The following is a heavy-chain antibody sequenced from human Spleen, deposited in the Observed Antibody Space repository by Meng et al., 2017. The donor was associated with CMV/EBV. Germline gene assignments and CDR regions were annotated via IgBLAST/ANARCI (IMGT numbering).Heavy chain of an antibody. CDR3: TSYNWGLYYFDY. D-gene: IGHD1-1*01. Sequence: LSLTCAASGFTFSSYWMSWVRQAPGKGLEWVANIKQDGSDKYYVDSVKGRFTISRDNAKNSLYLQLNSLRAEDTAVYYCTSYNWGLYYFDYWGQGTLVTVSS. CDR2: IKQDGSDK. CDR1: GFTFSSYW. J-gene: IGHJ4*02. V-gene: IGHV3-7*01.